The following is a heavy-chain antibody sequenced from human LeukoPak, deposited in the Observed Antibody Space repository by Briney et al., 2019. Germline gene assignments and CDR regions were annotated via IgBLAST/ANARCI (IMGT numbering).Heavy chain of an antibody. V-gene: IGHV4-61*09. J-gene: IGHJ6*03. Sequence: SETLSLTCTVSGGSISSGSYYWSWIRQPAGKGLEWIGHIYTSGTTSYNPSLKSRVSISVDKSKNQLSLKVSSVTAADTAVYYCARLGYSSSSTGYYYYMDVWGKGTTVTVSS. CDR1: GGSISSGSYY. D-gene: IGHD6-6*01. CDR3: ARLGYSSSSTGYYYYMDV. CDR2: IYTSGTT.